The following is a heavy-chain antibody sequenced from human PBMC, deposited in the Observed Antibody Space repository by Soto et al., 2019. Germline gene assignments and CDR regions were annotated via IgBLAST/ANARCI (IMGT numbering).Heavy chain of an antibody. CDR2: ISGSGDFT. J-gene: IGHJ5*02. D-gene: IGHD6-19*01. Sequence: EVQLLESGGGLVQPGGSLRLSCAASGFTFSSYAMGWVRQAPGKGLEWVSTISGSGDFTNYADSVKGRFTISRDNSKNTLYLQMSSLGAEDTAVYYCSKQPSSGWYYWFDPWGQGTLVTVSS. CDR3: SKQPSSGWYYWFDP. V-gene: IGHV3-23*01. CDR1: GFTFSSYA.